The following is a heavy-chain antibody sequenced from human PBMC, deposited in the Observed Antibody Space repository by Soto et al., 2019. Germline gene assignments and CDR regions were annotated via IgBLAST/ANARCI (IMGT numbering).Heavy chain of an antibody. V-gene: IGHV4-34*01. D-gene: IGHD3-16*02. J-gene: IGHJ4*02. CDR3: WRGPLTFGGVIVRPFDY. Sequence: SSETLSLTCAVYGDSFSGYYCRWIRRPPGEGLGWRREISHRGSANYNPSLNIRVTISVDTSKNQFPLNLSSGTAADTAMYYCWRGPLTFGGVIVRPFDYWGQGTLVTVSS. CDR2: ISHRGSA. CDR1: GDSFSGYY.